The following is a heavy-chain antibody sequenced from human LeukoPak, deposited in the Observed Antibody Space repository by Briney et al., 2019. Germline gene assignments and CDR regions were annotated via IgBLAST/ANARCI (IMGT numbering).Heavy chain of an antibody. Sequence: GGSLRLSCAASRFTFSSYSMNWVRQAPGKGLEWVSYISSSSSTIYYADSVKGRFTISRDNAKNSLYLQMNSLRAEDTAVYYCARDERGYDCSKFDYWAREPWSPSPQ. V-gene: IGHV3-48*04. CDR2: ISSSSSTI. CDR3: ARDERGYDCSKFDY. D-gene: IGHD3-22*01. CDR1: RFTFSSYS. J-gene: IGHJ4*02.